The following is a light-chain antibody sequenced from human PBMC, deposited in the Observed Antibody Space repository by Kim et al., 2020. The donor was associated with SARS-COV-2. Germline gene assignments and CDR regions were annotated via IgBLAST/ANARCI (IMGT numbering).Light chain of an antibody. J-gene: IGKJ2*01. CDR2: AAS. Sequence: AIQMTQSPSSLSASIRDRVTITCRASQGIRNNLGWYQQKPGKAPKLLIFAASTLQSVVPSRFSGSGSGTEFTLTISSLQPEDFATYYCLQDYNYPLTFGQGTKLEI. CDR3: LQDYNYPLT. CDR1: QGIRNN. V-gene: IGKV1-6*01.